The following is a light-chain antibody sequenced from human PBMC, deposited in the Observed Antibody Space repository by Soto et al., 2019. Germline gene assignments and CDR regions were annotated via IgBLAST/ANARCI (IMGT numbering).Light chain of an antibody. J-gene: IGKJ1*01. CDR2: KAS. CDR1: QSISIW. V-gene: IGKV1-5*03. Sequence: DIQMTQSPSTLSASVGDRVTITGRASQSISIWLAWYQQKPGKAPKILIYKASSLESGVPSRFSGSGSGTEFTLTISSLQPDDFATYYCQQYSTYTPRTFGQGTKVEIK. CDR3: QQYSTYTPRT.